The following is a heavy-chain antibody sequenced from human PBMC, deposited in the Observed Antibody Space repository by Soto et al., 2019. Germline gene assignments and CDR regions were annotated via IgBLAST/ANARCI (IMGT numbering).Heavy chain of an antibody. V-gene: IGHV3-23*01. J-gene: IGHJ4*02. Sequence: GGSLRLSCAASGFTFSSYAMSWVRQAPGKGLEWVSAISGSGGSTYYADSVKGRFTISRDNSKNTLYLQMNSLRAEDTAVYYCAKDPGNGGIAIYYFDYWGQGTLVTVSS. D-gene: IGHD6-13*01. CDR3: AKDPGNGGIAIYYFDY. CDR2: ISGSGGST. CDR1: GFTFSSYA.